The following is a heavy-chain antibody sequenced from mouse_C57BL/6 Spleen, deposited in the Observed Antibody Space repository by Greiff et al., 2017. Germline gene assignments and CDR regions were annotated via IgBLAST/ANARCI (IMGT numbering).Heavy chain of an antibody. CDR3: ALYYGSSYPYWYFDV. J-gene: IGHJ1*03. V-gene: IGHV14-2*01. Sequence: SGAELVKPGASVKLSCTASGFNIKDYYMHWVKQRTEQGLEWIGRIDPEDGETKYAPKFQGKATITADTSSNTAYLQLSSLTSEDTAVYYCALYYGSSYPYWYFDVWGTGTTVTVSS. D-gene: IGHD1-1*01. CDR1: GFNIKDYY. CDR2: IDPEDGET.